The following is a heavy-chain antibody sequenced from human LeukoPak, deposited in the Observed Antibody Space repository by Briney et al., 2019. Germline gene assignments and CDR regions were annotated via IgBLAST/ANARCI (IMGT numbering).Heavy chain of an antibody. V-gene: IGHV4-61*02. CDR3: ARYWGSSYYYYYMDV. D-gene: IGHD6-6*01. CDR1: GGSISSGSYY. Sequence: SETLSLTCTVSGGSISSGSYYWSWIRQSAGKGLEWIGRIYTSGNTNYNPSLKSRVTISVDTPKNQFSLKLSSVTAADTAVYYCARYWGSSYYYYYMDVWGKGTTVTVSS. CDR2: IYTSGNT. J-gene: IGHJ6*03.